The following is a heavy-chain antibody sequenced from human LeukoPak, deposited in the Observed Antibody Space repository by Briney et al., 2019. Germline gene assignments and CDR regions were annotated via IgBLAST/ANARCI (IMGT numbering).Heavy chain of an antibody. D-gene: IGHD2-2*01. Sequence: GGALRLSCAASGVTFGSSGMSWVRQAPGKGLEWVAGISSSATYTYYADSVKGRFTISRDNSKNTLYLQMNRLRAEDTAIYYCAKRPLKTYHVPATALPFDYWGQGTLVTVSS. CDR3: AKRPLKTYHVPATALPFDY. CDR2: ISSSATYT. J-gene: IGHJ4*02. V-gene: IGHV3-23*01. CDR1: GVTFGSSG.